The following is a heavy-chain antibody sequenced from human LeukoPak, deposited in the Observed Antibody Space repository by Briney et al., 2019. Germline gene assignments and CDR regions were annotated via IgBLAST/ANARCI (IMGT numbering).Heavy chain of an antibody. CDR2: INTDGTVT. CDR1: GFTFSKYW. V-gene: IGHV3-74*01. J-gene: IGHJ5*02. D-gene: IGHD6-19*01. Sequence: GGSLRLSCAASGFTFSKYWMLGVRQAPGKGLESVSRINTDGTVTTYADSVKGRFTVSRDNADNTMFLQMNSVRDEDTAVDYYATKQGLAPLPFSCGQGTPVTVSS. CDR3: ATKQGLAPLPFS.